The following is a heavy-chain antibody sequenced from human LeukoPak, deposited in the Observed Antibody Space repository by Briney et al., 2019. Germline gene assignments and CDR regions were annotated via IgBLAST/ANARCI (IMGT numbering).Heavy chain of an antibody. J-gene: IGHJ4*02. CDR3: TKGFGSTGYHGRVLDY. Sequence: GGSLRLSCAASGFTFDDYAMHWVRQAPGKGLEWVSGISWNSDSIGYADSVKGRFTISRDNAKNSLYLQMNSLRAEDTALYYCTKGFGSTGYHGRVLDYWGQGTLVTVSS. V-gene: IGHV3-9*01. CDR2: ISWNSDSI. D-gene: IGHD3-22*01. CDR1: GFTFDDYA.